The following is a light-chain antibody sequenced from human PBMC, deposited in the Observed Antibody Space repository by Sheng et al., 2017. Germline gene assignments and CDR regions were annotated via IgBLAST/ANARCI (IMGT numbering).Light chain of an antibody. Sequence: TQSPGTLSLSPGERATFSCRASQSVSSNSLAWYQHKPGQPPRLLIYDASTRASGIPERFTGSGSGTDFTLTITRLEPEDFAVYYCQQYADSPETFGQGTKVEVK. CDR3: QQYADSPET. V-gene: IGKV3-20*01. J-gene: IGKJ1*01. CDR2: DAS. CDR1: QSVSSNS.